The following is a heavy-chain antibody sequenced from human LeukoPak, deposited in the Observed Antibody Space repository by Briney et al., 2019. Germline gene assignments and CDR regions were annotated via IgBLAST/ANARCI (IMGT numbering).Heavy chain of an antibody. CDR2: IYYSGST. CDR1: GGSISSYY. D-gene: IGHD3-22*01. J-gene: IGHJ6*03. CDR3: TRVEYDSTGYYYYYMDV. Sequence: PSETLSLTCTVSGGSISSYYWSWIRQPPGKGLEWIGYIYYSGSTNYNPSLKSRVTMLVDTSKNQFSLKLSSVTAADTAVYYCTRVEYDSTGYYYYYMDVWGKGTTVTVSS. V-gene: IGHV4-59*01.